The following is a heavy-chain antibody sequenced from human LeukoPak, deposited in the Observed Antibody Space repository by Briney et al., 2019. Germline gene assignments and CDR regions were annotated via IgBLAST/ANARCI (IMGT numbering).Heavy chain of an antibody. CDR2: ISYGGSNK. CDR3: AKVLVRGVHYYYYGMDV. J-gene: IGHJ6*02. Sequence: PGGSLRLSCAASGFTFSSYGMHWVRQAPGKGLEWVAVISYGGSNKYYADSVKGRFTISRDNSKNTLYLQMNSLRAEDTAVYYCAKVLVRGVHYYYYGMDVWGQGTPVTVSS. CDR1: GFTFSSYG. D-gene: IGHD3-10*01. V-gene: IGHV3-30*18.